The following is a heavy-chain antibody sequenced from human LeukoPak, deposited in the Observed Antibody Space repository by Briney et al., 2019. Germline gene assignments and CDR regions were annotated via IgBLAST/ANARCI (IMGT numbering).Heavy chain of an antibody. D-gene: IGHD6-19*01. Sequence: GGSLRLSCAASGFNFNDYYMSWVRQVPGKGLEWVSYISSSGSSIYYADSVKGRFTISRDNAKKSLFLQMNSLGAEDTAVYYCVGRLAGADYWGQGTLVTVSS. CDR2: ISSSGSSI. J-gene: IGHJ4*02. CDR3: VGRLAGADY. CDR1: GFNFNDYY. V-gene: IGHV3-11*04.